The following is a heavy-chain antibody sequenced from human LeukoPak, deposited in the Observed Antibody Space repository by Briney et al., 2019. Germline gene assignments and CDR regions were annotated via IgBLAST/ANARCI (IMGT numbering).Heavy chain of an antibody. D-gene: IGHD3-9*01. CDR1: GFTFSSYG. CDR2: ISGSGGST. V-gene: IGHV3-23*01. J-gene: IGHJ4*02. CDR3: AKRTTYYDILTGYYKSPHIDY. Sequence: GGSLRLSCAASGFTFSSYGMSWVRQAPGKGLEWVSAISGSGGSTYYADSVKGRFTISRDNSKNTLYLQMNSLRAEDTAVYYCAKRTTYYDILTGYYKSPHIDYWGQGTLVTVSS.